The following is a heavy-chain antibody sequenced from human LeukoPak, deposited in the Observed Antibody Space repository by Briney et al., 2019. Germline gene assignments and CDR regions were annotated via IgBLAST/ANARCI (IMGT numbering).Heavy chain of an antibody. CDR1: GYTFTSYD. V-gene: IGHV1-8*01. Sequence: GASVKVSCKASGYTFTSYDINWVRQATGQGLEWMGWMNPNSGNTGYAQKFQGRVTMTRNTSISTAYMELSSLRSEDTAVYYCARGSAGDYVWGSYRSGPYFDYWGQGTLVTVSS. D-gene: IGHD3-16*02. CDR2: MNPNSGNT. J-gene: IGHJ4*02. CDR3: ARGSAGDYVWGSYRSGPYFDY.